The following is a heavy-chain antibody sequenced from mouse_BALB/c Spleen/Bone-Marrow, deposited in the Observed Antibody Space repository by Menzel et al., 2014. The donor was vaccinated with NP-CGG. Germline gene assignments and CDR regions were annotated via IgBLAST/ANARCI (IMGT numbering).Heavy chain of an antibody. CDR2: INPSNGRT. V-gene: IGHV1S81*02. D-gene: IGHD2-3*01. CDR1: GYTFTSYW. CDR3: ARYDGPAWFAY. Sequence: QVQLKQSGAELVKPGASVKLSCKASGYTFTSYWIHWVKLRPGQGLEWIGEINPSNGRTNYNEKFKNKATLTVDKPSSTAYIQLSSLTSEDSAVYYCARYDGPAWFAYWGQGTLVTVPA. J-gene: IGHJ3*01.